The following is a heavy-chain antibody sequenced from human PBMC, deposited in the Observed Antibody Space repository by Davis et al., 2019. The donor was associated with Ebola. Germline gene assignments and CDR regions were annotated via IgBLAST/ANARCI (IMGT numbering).Heavy chain of an antibody. CDR1: GFTFNSYW. V-gene: IGHV3-74*01. Sequence: GESLKISCATSGFTFNSYWMHWVRQVPGRGLVWVSRTNEDGSTTNYADSVKGRFTISRDNAKNSLYLQMNSLRAEDTAVYYCARVAAFTIWFDPWGQGTLVTVSS. D-gene: IGHD3-10*01. CDR3: ARVAAFTIWFDP. J-gene: IGHJ5*02. CDR2: TNEDGSTT.